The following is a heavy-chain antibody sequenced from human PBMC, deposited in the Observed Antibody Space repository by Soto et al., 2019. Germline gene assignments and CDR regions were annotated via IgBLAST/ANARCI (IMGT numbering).Heavy chain of an antibody. V-gene: IGHV4-59*01. Sequence: SETLSLTCTVSGGSISSYYWSWIRQPPGKGLEWIGYMYNTGSTNYNPSLKSRVTISVDTSKNQFSLKLNSVTAAYTAVYYCARSVFPWGQGTLVPVSS. J-gene: IGHJ5*02. CDR3: ARSVFP. CDR1: GGSISSYY. CDR2: MYNTGST.